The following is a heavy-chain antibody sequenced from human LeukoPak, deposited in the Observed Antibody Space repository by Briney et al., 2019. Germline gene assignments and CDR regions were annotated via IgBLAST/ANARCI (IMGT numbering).Heavy chain of an antibody. V-gene: IGHV3-33*06. CDR2: IWYDRSNK. D-gene: IGHD3-10*01. CDR3: AKDPDYGSGSYLYYMDV. J-gene: IGHJ6*03. Sequence: GGSLRLSCAASGFSFSDYGMHWVRQAPGKGLEWVAVIWYDRSNKYYADSVKGRLTISRDNSKNTLYLQMNSLRAEDTAVYYCAKDPDYGSGSYLYYMDVWGKGTTVTVSS. CDR1: GFSFSDYG.